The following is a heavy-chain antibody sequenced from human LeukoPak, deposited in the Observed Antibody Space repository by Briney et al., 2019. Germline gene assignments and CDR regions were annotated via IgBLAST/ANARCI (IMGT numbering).Heavy chain of an antibody. J-gene: IGHJ4*02. V-gene: IGHV4-39*07. Sequence: PSETLSLTCTVSGGSISSNSYYWGWIRQSPGKGLEWIGNIHYSGNTYYNPSLKSRVTISADTSKNQIFLKLSSVTAADTAVYYRARDRGGSYYGELDYWGQGTLVTVSS. CDR1: GGSISSNSYY. CDR3: ARDRGGSYYGELDY. D-gene: IGHD1-26*01. CDR2: IHYSGNT.